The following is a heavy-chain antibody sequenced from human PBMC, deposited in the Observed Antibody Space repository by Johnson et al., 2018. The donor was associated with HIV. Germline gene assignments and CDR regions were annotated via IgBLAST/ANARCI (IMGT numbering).Heavy chain of an antibody. Sequence: VQLVESGGGLVQPGGSLRLSCAASGFTFSSYDMHWVRQATGKGLEWVSAIGTAGDTYYPGSVKGRFTISRENAKNILYLQMNSLRPEDTAVYYCARDGRDMVTRGSFDVWGQGTVVTVSS. CDR2: IGTAGDT. D-gene: IGHD5-18*01. CDR3: ARDGRDMVTRGSFDV. J-gene: IGHJ3*01. V-gene: IGHV3-13*01. CDR1: GFTFSSYD.